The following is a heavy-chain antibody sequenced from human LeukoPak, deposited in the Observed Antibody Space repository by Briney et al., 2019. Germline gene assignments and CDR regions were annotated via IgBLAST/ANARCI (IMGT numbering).Heavy chain of an antibody. CDR3: ARVSDCSGGSCYFDY. V-gene: IGHV4-34*01. D-gene: IGHD2-15*01. Sequence: SETLSLTCAVYGGSFSGYYWSWIRQPPGKGLEWIGEINHSGSTNYNPSLKSRVTISVDTSKSQLSLKLRSVTAADTAVYYCARVSDCSGGSCYFDYWGQGTLVTVSS. CDR2: INHSGST. CDR1: GGSFSGYY. J-gene: IGHJ4*02.